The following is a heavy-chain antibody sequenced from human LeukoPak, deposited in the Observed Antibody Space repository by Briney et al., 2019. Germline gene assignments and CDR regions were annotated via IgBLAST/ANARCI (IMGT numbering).Heavy chain of an antibody. Sequence: GGSLRLSCAASGFTFSGSTMHWVRQASGKGLEWIGRIRSKAHSYATAYSASVKGRFTISRDDSKNTAYLQMNSLKTEDTAVYYCTRSPAVDCGGDCWDQGTLVIVSS. CDR3: TRSPAVDCGGDC. CDR1: GFTFSGST. D-gene: IGHD2-21*01. J-gene: IGHJ4*02. V-gene: IGHV3-73*01. CDR2: IRSKAHSYAT.